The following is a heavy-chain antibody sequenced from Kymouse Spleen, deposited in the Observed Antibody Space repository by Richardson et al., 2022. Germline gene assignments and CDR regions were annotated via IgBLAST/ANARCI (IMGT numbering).Heavy chain of an antibody. J-gene: IGHJ6*02. CDR1: GGSISSSSYY. CDR3: ARDNREGYYYYYYGMDV. CDR2: IYYSGST. D-gene: IGHD1-14*01. V-gene: IGHV4-39*01. Sequence: QLQLQESGPGLVKPSETLSLTCTVSGGSISSSSYYWGWIRQPPGKGLEWIGSIYYSGSTYYNPSLKSRVTISVDTSKNQFSLKLSSVTAADTAVYYCARDNREGYYYYYYGMDVWGQGTTVTVSS.